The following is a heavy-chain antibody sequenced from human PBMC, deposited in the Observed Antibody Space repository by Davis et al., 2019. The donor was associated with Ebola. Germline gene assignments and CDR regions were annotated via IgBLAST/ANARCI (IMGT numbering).Heavy chain of an antibody. D-gene: IGHD5-12*01. J-gene: IGHJ5*02. Sequence: PGGSLRLSCAASGFTFRNYAMHWVRQAPGKGLEWVSTIDGPTTNTHYGDSVKGRFTISRDNFKNTVDLEMNSLRAEDTAVYYCARGPLRGYESTNWFDPWGQGTQVTVSS. CDR1: GFTFRNYA. V-gene: IGHV3-23*05. CDR3: ARGPLRGYESTNWFDP. CDR2: IDGPTTNT.